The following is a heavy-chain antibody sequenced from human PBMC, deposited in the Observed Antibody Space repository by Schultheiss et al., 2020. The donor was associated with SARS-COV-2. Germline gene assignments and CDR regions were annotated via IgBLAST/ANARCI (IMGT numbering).Heavy chain of an antibody. D-gene: IGHD4-17*01. J-gene: IGHJ4*02. CDR1: GFTFSSYN. CDR3: AKDYKKGIYGDGSIDY. CDR2: ISSSSGFI. V-gene: IGHV3-21*01. Sequence: GGSLRLSCAASGFTFSSYNMHWVRQAPGKGLEWVSSISSSSGFIYYADSVKGRFTISRDNAKNSLYLQMNSLRAEDTAVYYCAKDYKKGIYGDGSIDYWGQGTLVTVSS.